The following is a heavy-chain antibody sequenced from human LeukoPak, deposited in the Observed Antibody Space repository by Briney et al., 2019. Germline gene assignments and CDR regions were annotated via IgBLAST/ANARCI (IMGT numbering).Heavy chain of an antibody. CDR2: ISSNGDNI. CDR3: VRGTGY. V-gene: IGHV3-64D*06. Sequence: PGGSLRLSCSVSGFTFSTFVLHWVRPAPGKGLEYVSAISSNGDNIYYADSVKGRFTISRDNSKNTLYLQMSSLRADDTAVYYCVRGTGYWGQGTLVTVSS. J-gene: IGHJ4*02. CDR1: GFTFSTFV.